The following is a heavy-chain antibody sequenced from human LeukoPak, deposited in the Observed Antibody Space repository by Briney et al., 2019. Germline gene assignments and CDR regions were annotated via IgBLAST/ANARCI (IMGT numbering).Heavy chain of an antibody. CDR3: ARENWSVDY. V-gene: IGHV3-11*01. CDR1: GFTVSSNN. D-gene: IGHD1-1*01. Sequence: GGSLRLSCAASGFTVSSNNMSWIRQAPGKGLEWVSYISGTDNTVFYADSVKGRFTISRDNAKKSVYLQMNSLRAEDTAVYYCARENWSVDYWGQGTLVTVSS. CDR2: ISGTDNTV. J-gene: IGHJ4*02.